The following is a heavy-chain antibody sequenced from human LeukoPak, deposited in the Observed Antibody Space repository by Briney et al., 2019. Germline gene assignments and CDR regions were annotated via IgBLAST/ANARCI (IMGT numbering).Heavy chain of an antibody. CDR1: GGSISSYY. D-gene: IGHD3-10*01. J-gene: IGHJ4*02. Sequence: SETLSLTCAVYGGSISSYYWSWIRQPPGKGLEWIGYIYYSGSTNYNPSLKSRVTISVDTSKNQFSLKLSSVTAADTAVYYCARVSPLLWFGEFDYWGQGTLVTVSS. CDR3: ARVSPLLWFGEFDY. V-gene: IGHV4-59*01. CDR2: IYYSGST.